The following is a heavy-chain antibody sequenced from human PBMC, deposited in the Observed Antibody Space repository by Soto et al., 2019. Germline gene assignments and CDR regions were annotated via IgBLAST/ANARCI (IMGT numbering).Heavy chain of an antibody. J-gene: IGHJ4*02. V-gene: IGHV3-21*01. Sequence: GGSLRLSCAASGFSFRSYSMNWFRQAPGKGLEWVSSISTSGIYIYYADSVKGRFTIFRDNAKNSLYLQMNSLGAEDTAVYYCAREVNEYCSGDSCFPGAYYFDSWGQGTPVTVSS. CDR3: AREVNEYCSGDSCFPGAYYFDS. D-gene: IGHD2-15*01. CDR2: ISTSGIYI. CDR1: GFSFRSYS.